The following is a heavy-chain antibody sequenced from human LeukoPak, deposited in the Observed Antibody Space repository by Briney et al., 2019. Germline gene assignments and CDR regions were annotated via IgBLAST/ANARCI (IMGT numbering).Heavy chain of an antibody. J-gene: IGHJ6*02. CDR3: TTDPQSVYYYYGMDV. CDR2: IKSKTDGGTT. CDR1: GFTFSNAW. V-gene: IGHV3-15*01. Sequence: GGSLRLSCAASGFTFSNAWMSWVRQAPGKGLEWVGRIKSKTDGGTTDYAAPVKGRFTISRDDSKNTLYLQMNSLKTEDTVVYYCTTDPQSVYYYYGMDVWGQGTTVTVSS.